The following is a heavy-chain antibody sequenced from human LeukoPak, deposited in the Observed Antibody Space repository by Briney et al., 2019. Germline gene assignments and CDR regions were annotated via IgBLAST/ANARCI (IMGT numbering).Heavy chain of an antibody. CDR1: GFTFSSYA. CDR2: VSYDGSNK. D-gene: IGHD3-16*01. Sequence: GRSLRLSCAASGFTFSSYAMHWVRQAPGKGLEWVAVVSYDGSNKYYADSVKGRFTISRDNSKNTLYLQMNSLRAEDTAVYYSFIRGEDAFDIWGQGTMATVSS. J-gene: IGHJ3*02. CDR3: FIRGEDAFDI. V-gene: IGHV3-30-3*01.